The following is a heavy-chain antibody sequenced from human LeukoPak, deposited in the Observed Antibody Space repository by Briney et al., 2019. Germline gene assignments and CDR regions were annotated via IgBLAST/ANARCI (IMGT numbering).Heavy chain of an antibody. J-gene: IGHJ4*02. CDR3: AKQGDGSGSYYNFDY. CDR1: GFTFSSYA. CDR2: ISGSGGST. Sequence: GGSLRLSCAASGFTFSSYAMSWVRQAPGKGLEWVSAISGSGGSTYYADSVKGRFTISRDNSKNTVYLQMNSLRAEDTAVYYCAKQGDGSGSYYNFDYWGQGTLVTVPS. V-gene: IGHV3-23*01. D-gene: IGHD3-10*01.